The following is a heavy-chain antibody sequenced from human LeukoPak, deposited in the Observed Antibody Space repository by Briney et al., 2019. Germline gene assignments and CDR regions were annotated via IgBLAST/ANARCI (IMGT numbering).Heavy chain of an antibody. CDR3: ARDPLPYCSSTSCRDYFDY. CDR2: ISAYNGNT. V-gene: IGHV1-18*04. Sequence: GASVKVSCKASGYTFTSYGISWVRQAPGQGLEWMGWISAYNGNTNYAQKLQGRVTMTTDTSTSTAYMELRSLRSDDTAVYYCARDPLPYCSSTSCRDYFDYWGRGTLVTVSS. D-gene: IGHD2-2*01. J-gene: IGHJ4*02. CDR1: GYTFTSYG.